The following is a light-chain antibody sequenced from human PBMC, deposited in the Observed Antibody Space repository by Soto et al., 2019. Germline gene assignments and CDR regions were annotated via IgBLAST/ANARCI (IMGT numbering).Light chain of an antibody. Sequence: EIVMTQSPATLPVSPGDRATLSCRASQSVSSNLAWYQQKPGQAPRLLIYGASTRAAGIPARFSGSGSGTEFTLTISSLQSEDFAVYYCQQYNNWPSVTFGQGTKVDIK. J-gene: IGKJ1*01. V-gene: IGKV3-15*01. CDR1: QSVSSN. CDR2: GAS. CDR3: QQYNNWPSVT.